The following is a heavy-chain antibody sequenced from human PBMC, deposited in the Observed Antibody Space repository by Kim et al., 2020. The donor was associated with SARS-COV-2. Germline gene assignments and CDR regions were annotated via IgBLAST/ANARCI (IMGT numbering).Heavy chain of an antibody. Sequence: GGSLRLSCAASGFTFSTYAMHWVRQAPGKGLEWVAVISNDGSINHYADSVKGRFTISRDNSKNTEYLQMNSLRAEDTAVYFCARDLGIGWTDFDPWGPGTLVTASS. CDR2: ISNDGSIN. CDR1: GFTFSTYA. D-gene: IGHD6-19*01. V-gene: IGHV3-30-3*01. J-gene: IGHJ5*02. CDR3: ARDLGIGWTDFDP.